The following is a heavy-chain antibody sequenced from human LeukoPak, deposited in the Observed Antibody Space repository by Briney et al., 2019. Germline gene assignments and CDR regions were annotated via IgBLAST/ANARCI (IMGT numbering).Heavy chain of an antibody. D-gene: IGHD2-15*01. CDR2: IYTSGST. J-gene: IGHJ3*02. CDR3: ARDGGYTRVVVAATPPDAFDI. CDR1: GGSISSYY. Sequence: PSETLSLTWTVSGGSISSYYCSWLRQPAGMGLEWIGRIYTSGSTNYNPSLKSRVTMSVDTSKNQFSLKLSSVTAADTAVYYCARDGGYTRVVVAATPPDAFDIWGQGIMVTVSS. V-gene: IGHV4-4*07.